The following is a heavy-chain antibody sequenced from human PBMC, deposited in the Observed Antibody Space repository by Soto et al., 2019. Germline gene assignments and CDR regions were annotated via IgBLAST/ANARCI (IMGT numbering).Heavy chain of an antibody. D-gene: IGHD1-26*01. V-gene: IGHV2-5*02. CDR1: GFSLSTSGVG. J-gene: IGHJ5*02. CDR3: ARLGWELLWFDP. CDR2: IYWDDDK. Sequence: ITLKESGPTLVKPTQNLTLTCTFSGFSLSTSGVGVGWIRQPPGKALEWLALIYWDDDKRYSPSLKSRLTITKDTSKNQVVLTMTNMDPVDTATYYCARLGWELLWFDPWGQGTLVTVSS.